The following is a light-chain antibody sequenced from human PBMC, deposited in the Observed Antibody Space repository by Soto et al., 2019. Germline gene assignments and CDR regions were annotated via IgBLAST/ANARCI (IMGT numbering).Light chain of an antibody. CDR2: GAS. J-gene: IGKJ4*01. CDR3: QQYNNWPPT. V-gene: IGKV3-15*01. Sequence: ETVGSQSPATLSVSPRERATLSCRASQSVSSNLAWYQQKPGQAPRLLIYGASTRATGIPARFSGSGSGTEFTLTISSLQSEDFAVYYCQQYNNWPPTFGGGTKVDIK. CDR1: QSVSSN.